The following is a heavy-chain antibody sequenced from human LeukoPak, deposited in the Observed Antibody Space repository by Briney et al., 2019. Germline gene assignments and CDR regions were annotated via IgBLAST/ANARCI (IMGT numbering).Heavy chain of an antibody. CDR2: ISFDGSSK. CDR1: GFTFRSYS. CDR3: ARIAVAGPLDY. Sequence: GGSLRLSCAASGFTFRSYSLHWVRQAPGKGLEWVAVISFDGSSKYYADSVKGRFTMSRDDSKNTLYLQMNSLRAEDTAVYYCARIAVAGPLDYWGQGTLVTVSS. D-gene: IGHD6-19*01. J-gene: IGHJ4*02. V-gene: IGHV3-30-3*01.